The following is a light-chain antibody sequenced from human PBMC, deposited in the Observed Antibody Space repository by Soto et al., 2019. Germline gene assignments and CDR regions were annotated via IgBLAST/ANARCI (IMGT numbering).Light chain of an antibody. J-gene: IGKJ1*01. CDR1: QGISNF. CDR3: LQYNNYPWT. V-gene: IGKV1-17*03. Sequence: DIQMTQSPSAMSASVGDRVTITCRASQGISNFLAWFQQKPGKVPERLIYAASNLQSGVPSRFSGSGSGTEFPLTISSLQPEDFATYYCLQYNNYPWTFGQGTKVDIK. CDR2: AAS.